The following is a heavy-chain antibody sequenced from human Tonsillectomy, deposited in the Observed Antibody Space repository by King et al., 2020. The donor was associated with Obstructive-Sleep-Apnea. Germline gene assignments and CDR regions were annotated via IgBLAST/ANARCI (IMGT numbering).Heavy chain of an antibody. CDR2: IDPSDSYT. V-gene: IGHV5-10-1*01. J-gene: IGHJ3*02. CDR1: GYSFTSYW. Sequence: VQLVESGAEVKKPGESLRISCTGSGYSFTSYWISWVRQMPGKGLEWMGRIDPSDSYTNYSPSFQGHVTISADKSISTAYLQWSSLKASDTAMYYCARSTVVTPGHYTFDIWGQGTMVIVSS. CDR3: ARSTVVTPGHYTFDI. D-gene: IGHD4-23*01.